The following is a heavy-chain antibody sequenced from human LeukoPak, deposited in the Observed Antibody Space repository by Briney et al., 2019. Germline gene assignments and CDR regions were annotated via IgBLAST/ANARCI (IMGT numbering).Heavy chain of an antibody. CDR1: GFPFNDYY. D-gene: IGHD6-13*01. CDR3: ARCIAAAFDY. CDR2: ISSSGSTI. V-gene: IGHV3-11*04. J-gene: IGHJ4*02. Sequence: PGGSLRLSCAASGFPFNDYYMTWIRQAPGKGLEWVSHISSSGSTIYYADSVKGRFIISRDNAKNSLYLQMYSLRAEDTGVYYCARCIAAAFDYWGQGTLVTVSS.